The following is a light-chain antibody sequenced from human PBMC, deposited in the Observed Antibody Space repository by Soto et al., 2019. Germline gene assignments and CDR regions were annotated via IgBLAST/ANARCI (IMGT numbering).Light chain of an antibody. CDR1: QGTSNW. CDR2: STS. J-gene: IGKJ4*01. CDR3: QQYGNFPAT. Sequence: DVQMTQSPSSLSASVGDRVTITCRASQGTSNWLAWHQQKPGKAPKSLIYSTSSWQSGVPSRFSGSGYGTDFTLTISSLQPEDVATYYCQQYGNFPATFGGGTKVQI. V-gene: IGKV1D-16*01.